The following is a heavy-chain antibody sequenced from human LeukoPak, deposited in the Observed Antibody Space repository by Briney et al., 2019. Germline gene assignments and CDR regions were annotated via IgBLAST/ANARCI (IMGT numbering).Heavy chain of an antibody. CDR1: GFTFRSIW. V-gene: IGHV3-30*03. CDR3: ARIGHGWTYGGGLDP. Sequence: GGSLRLSCAASGFTFRSIWMSWVRQAPGKGLECVAIISHDGEKTFYSESVRGRFTISRDNWKNTMSLQMDSLRPEDTAMYHCARIGHGWTYGGGLDPWGQGTLVIV. D-gene: IGHD4-23*01. CDR2: ISHDGEKT. J-gene: IGHJ5*02.